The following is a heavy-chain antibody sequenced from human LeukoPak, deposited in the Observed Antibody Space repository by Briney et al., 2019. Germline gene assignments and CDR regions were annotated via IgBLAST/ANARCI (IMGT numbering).Heavy chain of an antibody. Sequence: SVKVSCKASGGTLSSYAISWVRQAPGQGLEWMGRIIPIFGTANYAQKFQGRATITADKSTSTAYMELSSLRSEDTAVYYCARGLPRIAAAGTWGQGTLVTVSS. CDR1: GGTLSSYA. CDR2: IIPIFGTA. D-gene: IGHD6-13*01. V-gene: IGHV1-69*06. J-gene: IGHJ5*02. CDR3: ARGLPRIAAAGT.